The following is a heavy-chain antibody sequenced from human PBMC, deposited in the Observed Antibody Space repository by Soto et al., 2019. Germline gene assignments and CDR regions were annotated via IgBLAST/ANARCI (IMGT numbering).Heavy chain of an antibody. CDR2: ISGSGGST. Sequence: PGGSLRLSCAASGFTFSSYAMSWVRQAPGKGLEWVSAISGSGGSTYYADSVKGRFTISRDNSKNTLYLQMNSLRAEDTAVYYCARTIAAAGIRYFQHWGQGTLVTVSS. V-gene: IGHV3-23*01. CDR1: GFTFSSYA. CDR3: ARTIAAAGIRYFQH. D-gene: IGHD6-13*01. J-gene: IGHJ1*01.